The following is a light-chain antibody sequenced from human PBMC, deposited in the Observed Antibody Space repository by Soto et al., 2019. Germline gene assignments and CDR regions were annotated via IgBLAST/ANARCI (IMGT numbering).Light chain of an antibody. CDR1: KGVRSN. CDR3: QQYNNWPPT. CDR2: GTS. J-gene: IGKJ1*01. V-gene: IGKV3-15*01. Sequence: PATMFVYAGGRDPRSCGASKGVRSNLAWYQQKPGQAPRLLIYGTSTRATGVPARFSGSGSGTEFTLTISSLPSEDFAVYYCQQYNNWPPTCGQGTEVDIK.